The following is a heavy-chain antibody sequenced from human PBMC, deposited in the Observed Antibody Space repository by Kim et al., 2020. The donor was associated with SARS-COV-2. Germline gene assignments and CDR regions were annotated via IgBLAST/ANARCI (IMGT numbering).Heavy chain of an antibody. V-gene: IGHV3-7*03. CDR1: GFTFSSYW. CDR2: IKQDGSEK. Sequence: GGSLRLSCAASGFTFSSYWMSWVRQAPGKGLEWVANIKQDGSEKYYVDSVKGRFTISRDNAKNSLYLQMNSLRAEDTAVYHCARESIAEIRYGMDVWGQGTTVTVSS. J-gene: IGHJ6*02. CDR3: ARESIAEIRYGMDV. D-gene: IGHD6-6*01.